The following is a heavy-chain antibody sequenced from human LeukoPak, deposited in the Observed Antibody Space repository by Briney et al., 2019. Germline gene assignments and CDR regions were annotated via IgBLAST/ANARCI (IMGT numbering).Heavy chain of an antibody. CDR2: IYYSGST. D-gene: IGHD2-15*01. J-gene: IGHJ3*02. V-gene: IGHV4-59*12. Sequence: SETLSLTCTVSGGSISSYYWSWIRQPPGKGLEWIGYIYYSGSTNYNPSLKSRVTISVDTSKNQFSLKLSSVTAADTAVYYCARERRPRRYIVVVVAASIGAFDIWGQGTMVTVSS. CDR3: ARERRPRRYIVVVVAASIGAFDI. CDR1: GGSISSYY.